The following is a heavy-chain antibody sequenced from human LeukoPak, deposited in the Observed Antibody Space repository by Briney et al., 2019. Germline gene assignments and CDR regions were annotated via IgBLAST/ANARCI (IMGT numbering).Heavy chain of an antibody. V-gene: IGHV3-7*01. CDR1: GFTFSSYW. D-gene: IGHD2-8*01. CDR2: INRDASEK. J-gene: IGHJ4*02. Sequence: GGSLRLSCAASGFTFSSYWMTWVRQAPGKGLEWVANINRDASEKYYVDSVKGRFTISRDNAKNSLYLQMTSLSADDTAVYYCARDNPMVYATYDHWGQGTLVTVSS. CDR3: ARDNPMVYATYDH.